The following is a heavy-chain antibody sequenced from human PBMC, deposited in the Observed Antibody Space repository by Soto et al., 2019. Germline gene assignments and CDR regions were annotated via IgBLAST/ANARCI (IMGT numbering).Heavy chain of an antibody. Sequence: PGGSLRLSCAASGFTFSTFDMSWVRQPPGKGLEWVAVISDSGVNQYYADSVKGRFTIAGDYSKTTLYLQRTSIGAEDTALYYFVRHATLPTGNDNDAYQYALDVWGQGTKVTVSS. D-gene: IGHD3-16*01. CDR2: ISDSGVNQ. J-gene: IGHJ6*02. V-gene: IGHV3-23*01. CDR3: VRHATLPTGNDNDAYQYALDV. CDR1: GFTFSTFD.